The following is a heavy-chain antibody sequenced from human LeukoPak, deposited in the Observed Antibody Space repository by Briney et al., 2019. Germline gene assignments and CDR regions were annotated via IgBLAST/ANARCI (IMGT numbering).Heavy chain of an antibody. V-gene: IGHV3-21*04. CDR3: ARDSDYYGSGTHQGY. J-gene: IGHJ4*02. CDR2: ISSSSSYI. D-gene: IGHD3-10*01. CDR1: GFTFGSYT. Sequence: GGSLRLSCVASGFTFGSYTMNWVRQAPGKGLEWVSSISSSSSYIYYADSVKGRFTISRDNAKNSLYLQMNSLRAEDTAVYYCARDSDYYGSGTHQGYWGQGTLVTVSS.